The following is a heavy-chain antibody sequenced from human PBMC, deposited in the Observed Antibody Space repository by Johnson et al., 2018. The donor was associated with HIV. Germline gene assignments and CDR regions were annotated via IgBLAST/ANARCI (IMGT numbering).Heavy chain of an antibody. CDR1: GFTFSDYW. V-gene: IGHV3-7*02. CDR2: IKQDESEK. Sequence: VQLVESGGGVVRPGGSLRLSCAASGFTFSDYWMSWVRQAPGKGLEWVANIKQDESEKYYVDSVKGRFSISRDNAKNSLYLQMNSLRAEDTAVYFCARITKVGPILSDAFDIWGRGTMVTVSS. J-gene: IGHJ3*02. D-gene: IGHD1-26*01. CDR3: ARITKVGPILSDAFDI.